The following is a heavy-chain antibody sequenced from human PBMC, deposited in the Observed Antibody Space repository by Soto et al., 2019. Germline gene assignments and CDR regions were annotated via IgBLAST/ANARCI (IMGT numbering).Heavy chain of an antibody. V-gene: IGHV3-33*01. CDR2: IWYDGSNK. Sequence: PGGSLRLSCAASGFTFSSYGMHWVRHAPGKGLEWVAVIWYDGSNKYYAGSVKGRFTISRDNSKNTLYLQMNSLRAEDTAVYYCARQHRDILTGLRWNGMDVWGQGTTVTVSS. CDR3: ARQHRDILTGLRWNGMDV. D-gene: IGHD3-9*01. J-gene: IGHJ6*02. CDR1: GFTFSSYG.